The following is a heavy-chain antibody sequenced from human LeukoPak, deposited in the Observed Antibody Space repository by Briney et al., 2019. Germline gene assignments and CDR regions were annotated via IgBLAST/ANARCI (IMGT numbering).Heavy chain of an antibody. CDR3: ARLVLFSGSSYYFDY. J-gene: IGHJ4*02. Sequence: SETLSLTCTVSGGSISSYYWSWIRQPPGKGLEWIGYIYHSGSTNYNPSLKSRVTISVDTSKNQFSLKLSSVTAADTAVYYCARLVLFSGSSYYFDYWGQGTLVTVSS. CDR1: GGSISSYY. V-gene: IGHV4-59*08. D-gene: IGHD1-26*01. CDR2: IYHSGST.